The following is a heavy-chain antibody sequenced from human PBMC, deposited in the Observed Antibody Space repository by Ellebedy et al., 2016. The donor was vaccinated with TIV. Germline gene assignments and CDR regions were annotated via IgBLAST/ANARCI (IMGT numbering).Heavy chain of an antibody. CDR2: IKQDGGEK. J-gene: IGHJ6*02. CDR1: GFSNSIYW. CDR3: ATDLGYYYGSGRGDV. D-gene: IGHD3-10*01. Sequence: GGSLRLSXAASGFSNSIYWMTWVRQAPGKGLEWVANIKQDGGEKHYVDSVKGRFTISRDNAKNSVYLQMNSLRVEDTAVYYCATDLGYYYGSGRGDVWGQGTTVTVSS. V-gene: IGHV3-7*01.